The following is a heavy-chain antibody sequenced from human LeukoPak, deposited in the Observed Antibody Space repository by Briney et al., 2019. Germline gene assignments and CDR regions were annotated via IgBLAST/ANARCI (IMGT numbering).Heavy chain of an antibody. V-gene: IGHV3-21*01. D-gene: IGHD3-3*01. CDR3: AREPKPLWSGFEIYGMYV. CDR2: ISSSSSYI. CDR1: GFTFSSYS. Sequence: GGSLRLSCAASGFTFSSYSMNWVRQPPGKGLEWVSSISSSSSYIYYADSVKGRFTISRHNAKNSLYLQMNSLRAEDTAVYYCAREPKPLWSGFEIYGMYVWGQGTTVTVSS. J-gene: IGHJ6*02.